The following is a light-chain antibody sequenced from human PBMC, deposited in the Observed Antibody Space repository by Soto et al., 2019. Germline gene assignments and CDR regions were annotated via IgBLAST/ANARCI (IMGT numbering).Light chain of an antibody. CDR1: QDISNY. V-gene: IGKV1-33*01. CDR3: QQYDNVFT. Sequence: IQMTQSPSSLSATVGDRFTITCQASQDISNYLNWYQQKPGKAPNLLIYEASNLEAGVPSRFSGSGSGTDFTFTISSLQPEDIGTYYCQQYDNVFTFGLGTRLEIK. CDR2: EAS. J-gene: IGKJ5*01.